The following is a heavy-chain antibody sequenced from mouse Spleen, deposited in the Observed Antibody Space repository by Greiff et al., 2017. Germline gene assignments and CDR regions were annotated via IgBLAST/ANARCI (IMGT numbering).Heavy chain of an antibody. D-gene: IGHD1-3*01. V-gene: IGHV5-9-4*01. CDR2: ISSGGSYT. J-gene: IGHJ3*01. Sequence: EVHLVESGGGLVKPGGSLKLSCAASGFTFSSYAMSWVRQSPEKRLEWVAEISSGGSYTYYPDTVTGRFTISRDNAKNTLYLEMSSLRSEDTAMYYCARSGAFPYWGQGTLVTVSA. CDR1: GFTFSSYA. CDR3: ARSGAFPY.